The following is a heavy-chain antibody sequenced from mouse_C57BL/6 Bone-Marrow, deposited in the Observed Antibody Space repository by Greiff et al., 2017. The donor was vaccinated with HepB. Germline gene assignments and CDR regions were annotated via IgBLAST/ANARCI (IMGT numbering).Heavy chain of an antibody. CDR1: GFTFSSYA. J-gene: IGHJ1*03. D-gene: IGHD2-4*01. CDR2: ISSGGDYI. V-gene: IGHV5-9-1*02. Sequence: EVMLVESGEGLVKPGGSLKLSCAASGFTFSSYAMSWVRQTPEKRLEWVAYISSGGDYIYYADTVKGRFTISRDNARNTLYLQMSSLKSEDTAMYYCTRDPFDYGGYFDVWGTGTTVTVSS. CDR3: TRDPFDYGGYFDV.